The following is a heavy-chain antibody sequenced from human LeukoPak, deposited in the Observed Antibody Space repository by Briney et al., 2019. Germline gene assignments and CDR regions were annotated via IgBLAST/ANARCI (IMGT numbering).Heavy chain of an antibody. CDR1: GYTFTSYD. D-gene: IGHD1-26*01. Sequence: ASVKVSCKASGYTFTSYDINWVRQATGQGLEWMGWMNPNSGNTGYAQKFQGRVTMTRNTSISTAYMELSSLRSEDTAVYYCARGRTGSYLLGYWGQGTLVTVSS. CDR3: ARGRTGSYLLGY. CDR2: MNPNSGNT. V-gene: IGHV1-8*01. J-gene: IGHJ4*02.